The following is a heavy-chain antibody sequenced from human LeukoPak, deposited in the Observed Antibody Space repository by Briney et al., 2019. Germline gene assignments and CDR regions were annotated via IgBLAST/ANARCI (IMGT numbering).Heavy chain of an antibody. Sequence: GGSLRLSCAASGFTFSSYSMNWVRQAPGKELEWVSSISSSSSYIYYADSVKGRFTISRDNAKNSLYLQMSSLRAEDTAVYYCASSAVAGRDADYWGQGTLVTVSS. CDR3: ASSAVAGRDADY. CDR2: ISSSSSYI. V-gene: IGHV3-21*01. J-gene: IGHJ4*02. CDR1: GFTFSSYS. D-gene: IGHD6-19*01.